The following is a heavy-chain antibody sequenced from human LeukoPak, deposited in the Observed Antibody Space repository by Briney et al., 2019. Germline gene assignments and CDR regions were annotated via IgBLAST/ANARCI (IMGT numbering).Heavy chain of an antibody. Sequence: PGGSLRLSCAASGFTFSSSGMHWVRQAPGKGLEWVAFIRYDGSKKYYADSVKGRFTFSRDNSKNTLYLQMNSLRAEDTAVYYCARDDTHSDTSGSFYDAFDIWGQGTMVTVSS. V-gene: IGHV3-30*02. CDR3: ARDDTHSDTSGSFYDAFDI. CDR1: GFTFSSSG. J-gene: IGHJ3*02. D-gene: IGHD3-22*01. CDR2: IRYDGSKK.